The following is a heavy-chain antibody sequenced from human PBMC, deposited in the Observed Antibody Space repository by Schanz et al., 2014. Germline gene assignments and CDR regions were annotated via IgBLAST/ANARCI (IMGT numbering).Heavy chain of an antibody. CDR1: GFTVSTNY. CDR2: LYIGGGST. V-gene: IGHV3-53*01. CDR3: ARDEGRDGYNLAFDV. D-gene: IGHD5-12*01. J-gene: IGHJ3*01. Sequence: EVQLVESGGGLIQPGGSLRLSCAVSGFTVSTNYMSWVRQAPGKGLVWVSSLYIGGGSTRYADSVKGRFIIARDSSKNTLFLQMNSLRADDTAVYFCARDEGRDGYNLAFDVWGQGTLVTVSS.